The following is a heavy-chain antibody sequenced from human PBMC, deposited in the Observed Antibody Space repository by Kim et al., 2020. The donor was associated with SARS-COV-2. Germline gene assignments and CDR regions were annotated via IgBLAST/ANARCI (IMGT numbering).Heavy chain of an antibody. D-gene: IGHD6-13*01. J-gene: IGHJ6*02. CDR3: ARDPGSSRRYYVMDV. V-gene: IGHV3-21*01. CDR1: GFSFSTYT. CDR2: IDSSSIYI. Sequence: GGSLRLSCAASGFSFSTYTMNWVRQAPGKGLEWVSSIDSSSIYIYYADSVKGRLTISRDNAKNSLYLQMNSLRAEDTGVYYCARDPGSSRRYYVMDVWGQGTTVTVSS.